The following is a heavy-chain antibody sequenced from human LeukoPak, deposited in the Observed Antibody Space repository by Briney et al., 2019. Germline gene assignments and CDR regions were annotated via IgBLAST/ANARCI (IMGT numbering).Heavy chain of an antibody. CDR2: ISYDGSNK. D-gene: IGHD4-23*01. J-gene: IGHJ4*02. CDR1: GFTFSSYG. CDR3: AKDRGGGKDRGLID. Sequence: GGSLRLSCAASGFTFSSYGMHWVRQAPGKGLEWVAVISYDGSNKYYADSVKGRFTISRDNSKNTLYLQMNSLRAEDTAVYYCAKDRGGGKDRGLIDWGQGTLVTVSS. V-gene: IGHV3-30*18.